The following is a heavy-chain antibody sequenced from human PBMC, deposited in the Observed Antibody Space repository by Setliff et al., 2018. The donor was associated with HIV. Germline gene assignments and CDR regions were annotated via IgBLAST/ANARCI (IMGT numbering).Heavy chain of an antibody. CDR2: IYTNGST. Sequence: SETLSLTCTVSGDSITTGVYYWSWIRQPAGQGLEWIGHIYTNGSTSYSPSLKSRFTISRDNAKNSLYLQMNSLRAEDTALYYCARGRGTYCTNGVCLKTREYYYYYMDVWGKGTTVTVSS. D-gene: IGHD2-8*01. J-gene: IGHJ6*03. CDR1: GDSITTGVYY. V-gene: IGHV4-61*09. CDR3: ARGRGTYCTNGVCLKTREYYYYYMDV.